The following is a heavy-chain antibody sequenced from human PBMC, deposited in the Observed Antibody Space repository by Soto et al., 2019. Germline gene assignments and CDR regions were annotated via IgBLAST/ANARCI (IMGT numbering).Heavy chain of an antibody. J-gene: IGHJ6*02. D-gene: IGHD1-26*01. V-gene: IGHV1-18*01. CDR1: GYTFTSYG. Sequence: GASVKVSCKASGYTFTSYGISCVRQAPGQGLEWMGWISAYNGNTNYAQKLQGRVTMTTDTSTSTAYMELRSLRSDDTAVYYCARDYFTAGATIRGYYYYYGMDVWGQGTTVNVSS. CDR3: ARDYFTAGATIRGYYYYYGMDV. CDR2: ISAYNGNT.